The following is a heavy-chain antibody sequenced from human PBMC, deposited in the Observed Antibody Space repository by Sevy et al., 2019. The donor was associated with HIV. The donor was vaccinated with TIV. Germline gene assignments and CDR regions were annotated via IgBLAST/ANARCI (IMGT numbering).Heavy chain of an antibody. V-gene: IGHV3-9*01. J-gene: IGHJ6*02. Sequence: SLKISCAASNLTFEDYAMHWVRRAPGKGLEWVSGISWNGADIGFAASVKGRFTISRDNTKRSVYLQINSLTPEDTGVYYCAKGQQLITQSGSYFYYGMNVWGQGTTVTVSS. CDR3: AKGQQLITQSGSYFYYGMNV. CDR2: ISWNGADI. D-gene: IGHD6-13*01. CDR1: NLTFEDYA.